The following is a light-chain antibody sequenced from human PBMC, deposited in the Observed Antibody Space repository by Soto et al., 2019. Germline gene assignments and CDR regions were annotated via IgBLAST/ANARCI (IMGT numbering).Light chain of an antibody. V-gene: IGKV3-11*01. J-gene: IGKJ4*01. CDR2: DAS. Sequence: EIVLTQSPATLSLSPGERATLSCRASQSVSSFLAWYQQKPGQAPRLLIYDASIRATGMPARFSGSGSGTDFTLTISSLEPEDFAVYYCQQGSNWPPGLTFGGGTKVEIK. CDR1: QSVSSF. CDR3: QQGSNWPPGLT.